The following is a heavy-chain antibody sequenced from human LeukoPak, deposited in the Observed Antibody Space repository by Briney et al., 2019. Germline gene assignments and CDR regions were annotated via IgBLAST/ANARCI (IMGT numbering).Heavy chain of an antibody. CDR1: GASIRTHH. D-gene: IGHD3-10*01. J-gene: IGHJ4*02. CDR2: ISASGNT. V-gene: IGHV4-4*07. CDR3: ASSLYYYTSGAGFDY. Sequence: SETLSLTCTVSGASIRTHHWSWIRQPAGKGLEWIGRISASGNTDHNPSLKSRVTMSVDTSKNQVSLNLNSVTAADTAVYYCASSLYYYTSGAGFDYWGQGTLVTVSA.